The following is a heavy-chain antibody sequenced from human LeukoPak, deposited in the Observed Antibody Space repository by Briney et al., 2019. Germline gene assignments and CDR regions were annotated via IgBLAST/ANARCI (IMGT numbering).Heavy chain of an antibody. CDR2: INPNSGGT. CDR3: AREIDYDYIWGSYRTDAFDI. V-gene: IGHV1-2*02. J-gene: IGHJ3*02. D-gene: IGHD3-16*02. CDR1: GYTFTGYY. Sequence: ASVKVSCKASGYTFTGYYMHWVRQAPGQGLEWMGWINPNSGGTNYAQKFQGRVTMTRDTSISTAYMELSRLRSDDTAVYYCAREIDYDYIWGSYRTDAFDIWGQGTMVTVSS.